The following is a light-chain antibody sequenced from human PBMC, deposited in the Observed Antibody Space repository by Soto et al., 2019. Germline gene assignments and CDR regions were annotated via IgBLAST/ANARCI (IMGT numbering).Light chain of an antibody. J-gene: IGLJ1*01. CDR3: SSYTRSSTPYV. CDR1: SSDVGGYNY. V-gene: IGLV2-14*01. CDR2: EVS. Sequence: QSALTQPASVSGSPGQSITISCTGTSSDVGGYNYVSWYQQHPGKAPKHMIYEVSNRPSGVSNRFSGSKSGNTASLTISGLQAEDEADYYCSSYTRSSTPYVFGTGTKVTVL.